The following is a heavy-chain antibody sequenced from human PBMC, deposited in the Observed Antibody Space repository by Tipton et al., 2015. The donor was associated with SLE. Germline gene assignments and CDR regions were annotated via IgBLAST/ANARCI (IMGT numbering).Heavy chain of an antibody. J-gene: IGHJ4*02. D-gene: IGHD1-26*01. CDR1: GGSFSGYY. Sequence: TLSLTCAVYGGSFSGYYWTWIRQPPGRGLEWIGNIYHSGSTDYNPSLKSRVTISVYTSKNQFSLRLRSLTAADTAVYYCASYWGEGATFDYWGRGTLVTVSS. CDR3: ASYWGEGATFDY. V-gene: IGHV4-34*01. CDR2: IYHSGST.